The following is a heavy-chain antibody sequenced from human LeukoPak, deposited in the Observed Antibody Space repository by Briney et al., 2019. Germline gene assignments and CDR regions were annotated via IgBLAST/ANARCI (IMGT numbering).Heavy chain of an antibody. J-gene: IGHJ4*02. V-gene: IGHV1-69-2*01. CDR3: ATGTTGPIHTFDY. CDR1: GYTFTDYY. D-gene: IGHD1-14*01. CDR2: VAPEDGET. Sequence: ATVKISFKPSGYTFTDYYMQWVEQAPGKGLECMGRVAPEDGETIYAEKFQGRVTITADTSTDTAYMELSSLTAEDTAVYYCATGTTGPIHTFDYWGQGTLVTVSS.